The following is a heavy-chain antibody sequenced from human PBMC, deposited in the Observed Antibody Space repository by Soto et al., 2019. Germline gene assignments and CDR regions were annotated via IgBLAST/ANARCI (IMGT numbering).Heavy chain of an antibody. CDR1: GYFFASYS. Sequence: ASVKVSCKASGYFFASYSMHWVRQAPEQGLEWMGMINPSVGSTSYVEKFQGRVTMTRDTSTSTVYMELSGLRSEDTAVYYCALVGLAPTYCSGSSCFGYWGQGTLVTVSS. V-gene: IGHV1-46*01. J-gene: IGHJ4*02. CDR2: INPSVGST. CDR3: ALVGLAPTYCSGSSCFGY. D-gene: IGHD2-15*01.